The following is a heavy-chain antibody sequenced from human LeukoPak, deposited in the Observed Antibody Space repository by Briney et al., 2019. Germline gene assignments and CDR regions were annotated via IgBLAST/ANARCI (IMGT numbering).Heavy chain of an antibody. CDR2: ITSSSSYI. J-gene: IGHJ3*02. D-gene: IGHD6-13*01. CDR3: AREAAAGTVGAFDI. CDR1: GFTFSSYS. V-gene: IGHV3-21*01. Sequence: PGGSLRLSCAASGFTFSSYSMNWVRQAPGKGLEWVSSITSSSSYIFYADSVKGRFTISRDNSKNTLYLQMNSLRAEDTAVYYCAREAAAGTVGAFDIWGQGTMVTVSS.